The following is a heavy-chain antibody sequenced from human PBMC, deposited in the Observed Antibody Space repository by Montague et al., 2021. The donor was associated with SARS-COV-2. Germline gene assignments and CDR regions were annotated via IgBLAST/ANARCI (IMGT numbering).Heavy chain of an antibody. CDR1: GGSISSFY. D-gene: IGHD3-10*01. CDR3: ARSLDPSATYYLAD. CDR2: IHYSGSN. Sequence: SETLSLTCTVSGGSISSFYWSWLRQPPGKGLEWIGHIHYSGSNNYNPSFKSRVTISIDTPKNQFSLKLSSVTAADTAVYYCARSLDPSATYYLADWGQGTLVTVPS. V-gene: IGHV4-59*01. J-gene: IGHJ4*02.